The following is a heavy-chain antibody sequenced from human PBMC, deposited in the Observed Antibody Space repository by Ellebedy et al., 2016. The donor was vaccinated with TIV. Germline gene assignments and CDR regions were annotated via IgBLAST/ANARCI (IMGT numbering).Heavy chain of an antibody. CDR3: AKDSQTEWELWADY. J-gene: IGHJ4*02. D-gene: IGHD1-26*01. CDR2: ISYDGSNK. V-gene: IGHV3-30*18. CDR1: GFTFSSYG. Sequence: GGSLRLXXAASGFTFSSYGMHWVRQAPGKGLEWVAVISYDGSNKYYADSVKGRFTISRDNSKNTLYLQMNSLRAEDTAVYYCAKDSQTEWELWADYWGQGTLVTVSS.